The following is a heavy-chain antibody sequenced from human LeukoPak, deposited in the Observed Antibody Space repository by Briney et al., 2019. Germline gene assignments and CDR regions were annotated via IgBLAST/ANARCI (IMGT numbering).Heavy chain of an antibody. J-gene: IGHJ6*04. Sequence: PGGSLRLSCAASGFTFSSYEMNWVRQAPGKGLEWVSYISSSGSTIYYADSVKGRFTISRDNAKNSLYLQMNSLRAEDTAVYYCARDSAAAMVSRFYYYYGMGVWGKGTTVTVSS. V-gene: IGHV3-48*03. CDR1: GFTFSSYE. CDR2: ISSSGSTI. CDR3: ARDSAAAMVSRFYYYYGMGV. D-gene: IGHD2-2*01.